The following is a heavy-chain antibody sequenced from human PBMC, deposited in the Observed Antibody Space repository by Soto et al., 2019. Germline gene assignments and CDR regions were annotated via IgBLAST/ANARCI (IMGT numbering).Heavy chain of an antibody. Sequence: GGSLRLSCAASGFTVSSNYMSWVRQAPGKGLEWVSIIYAGGSTYYADSVKGRFTISRDNSKNTLYLQMNSLSAEDTAVSYCAGLIVVRAGPHWFDPWGQGTLVTVSS. CDR1: GFTVSSNY. J-gene: IGHJ5*02. V-gene: IGHV3-53*01. CDR3: AGLIVVRAGPHWFDP. D-gene: IGHD3-22*01. CDR2: IYAGGST.